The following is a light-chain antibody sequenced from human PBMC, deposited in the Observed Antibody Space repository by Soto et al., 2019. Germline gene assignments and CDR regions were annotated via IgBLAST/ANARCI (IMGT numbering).Light chain of an antibody. CDR2: DVS. V-gene: IGLV2-14*01. Sequence: QSVLTQPDSVSGSPGQSITISCTGTSSDVGGYNYVSWYQQHPGKAPKLMIYDVSNRPSGVSNRFSGSKSGNTASLTISGLQAEDEADYYCSSYTSSSTRVFGTGTKSPS. J-gene: IGLJ1*01. CDR1: SSDVGGYNY. CDR3: SSYTSSSTRV.